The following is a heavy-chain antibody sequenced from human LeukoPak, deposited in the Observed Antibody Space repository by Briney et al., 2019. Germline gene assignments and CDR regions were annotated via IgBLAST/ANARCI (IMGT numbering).Heavy chain of an antibody. CDR2: ISYDGSNK. CDR1: GFAFGNSW. Sequence: PGGSLRLTCAASGFAFGNSWMSWVRQAPGKGLEWVAVISYDGSNKYYADSVKGRFTISRDNSKNTLYLQMNSLRAEDTAVYYCARERGGQAAAGTFYFDYWGQGTLVTVSS. V-gene: IGHV3-30-3*01. J-gene: IGHJ4*02. CDR3: ARERGGQAAAGTFYFDY. D-gene: IGHD6-13*01.